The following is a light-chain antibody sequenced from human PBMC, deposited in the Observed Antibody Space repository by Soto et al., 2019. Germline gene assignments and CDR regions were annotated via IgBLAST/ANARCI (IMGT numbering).Light chain of an antibody. CDR3: SSYAGSNKEV. V-gene: IGLV2-8*01. CDR1: SSDVGGYNY. Sequence: QSALTQPPSASGSPGQSVTISCTGTSSDVGGYNYVSWYQQHPGKAPKLMIYEVSKRPSGVPDRFSGSKSGNTASLTVSELQAEDEADYYCSSYAGSNKEVFGTGTKLTVL. CDR2: EVS. J-gene: IGLJ1*01.